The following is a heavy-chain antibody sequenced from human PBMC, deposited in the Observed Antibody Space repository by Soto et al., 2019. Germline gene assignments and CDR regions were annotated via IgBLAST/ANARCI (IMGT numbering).Heavy chain of an antibody. CDR1: GYTFSNYG. D-gene: IGHD1-26*01. Sequence: QVQLVQSGAEVKKPGASVKVSCKASGYTFSNYGITWVRQAPGQGLEWMGWISAYNGDTKYAQKLQGRVTMTTDTSTSTAYMELSSLRSEDTAVYYCARGPSSGSSRYGMDVWGQGTTVTVSS. J-gene: IGHJ6*02. CDR3: ARGPSSGSSRYGMDV. V-gene: IGHV1-18*01. CDR2: ISAYNGDT.